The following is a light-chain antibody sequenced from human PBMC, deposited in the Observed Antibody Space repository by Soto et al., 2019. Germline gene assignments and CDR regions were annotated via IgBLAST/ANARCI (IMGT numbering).Light chain of an antibody. CDR3: QQRSDWLPLT. J-gene: IGKJ5*01. CDR2: DTY. CDR1: QSVGSF. Sequence: EIVLTQSPATLSLSPGERATLSCRASQSVGSFLAWYQQKPGQAPRLLIYDTYKRPTGVPARYTGSGAGADFTLTINGLEPEDFAVYYCQQRSDWLPLTFGLGTRLDI. V-gene: IGKV3-11*01.